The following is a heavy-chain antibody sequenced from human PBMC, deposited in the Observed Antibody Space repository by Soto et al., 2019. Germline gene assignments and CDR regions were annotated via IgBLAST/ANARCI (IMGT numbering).Heavy chain of an antibody. CDR1: GFTFSSYF. V-gene: IGHV3-74*01. D-gene: IGHD3-10*01. CDR2: IDNDGGTT. Sequence: EVQLVESGGGSVQPGGSLRLSCAASGFTFSSYFMYWVRQAPGKGLVWVSRIDNDGGTTNYADSVKGRFTISRDNAKNTLYLQRTSLRAEDTAVYYCTRGYYGQDYWGQGTLVTVSS. CDR3: TRGYYGQDY. J-gene: IGHJ4*02.